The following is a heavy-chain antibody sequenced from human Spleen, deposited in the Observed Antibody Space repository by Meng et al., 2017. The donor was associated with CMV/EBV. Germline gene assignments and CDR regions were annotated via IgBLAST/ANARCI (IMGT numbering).Heavy chain of an antibody. CDR2: IKPVGTTI. D-gene: IGHD1-26*01. Sequence: LCCEPAEFTLGSYWIHCVRQAPGKALVWVARIKPVGTTINHADSVKGRFTISRDIAKYTLYLQMSSLRAEDTAVYYCVKDFVGPTDYWGQGTLVTVSS. J-gene: IGHJ4*02. CDR3: VKDFVGPTDY. V-gene: IGHV3-74*01. CDR1: EFTLGSYW.